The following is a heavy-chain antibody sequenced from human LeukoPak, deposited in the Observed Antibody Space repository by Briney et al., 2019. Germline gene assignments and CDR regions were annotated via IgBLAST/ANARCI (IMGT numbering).Heavy chain of an antibody. D-gene: IGHD3-22*01. Sequence: GGSLRLSCAASGFTFSSYSMNWVRQAPGKGLEWVSSISSSSSYIYYADSVKGRFTISRDNAKNSLYLQMNSLRAEDTAVYYCARDSVPLYYYDSSGYPAWGQGTLVTVSS. CDR3: ARDSVPLYYYDSSGYPA. CDR2: ISSSSSYI. J-gene: IGHJ5*02. CDR1: GFTFSSYS. V-gene: IGHV3-21*01.